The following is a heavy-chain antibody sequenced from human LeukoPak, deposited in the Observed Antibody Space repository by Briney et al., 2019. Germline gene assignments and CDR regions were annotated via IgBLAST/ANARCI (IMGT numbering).Heavy chain of an antibody. J-gene: IGHJ6*02. CDR2: IYTSGGT. D-gene: IGHD3-10*01. Sequence: SETLSLTCTVSGGSISSYYWSWIRQPAGKGLEWIGRIYTSGGTNYNPSLKSRVTMSVDTSKNQFSLKLSSVTAADTAVYYCAWFGELSGYYYGMDVWGQGTTVTVSS. V-gene: IGHV4-4*07. CDR1: GGSISSYY. CDR3: AWFGELSGYYYGMDV.